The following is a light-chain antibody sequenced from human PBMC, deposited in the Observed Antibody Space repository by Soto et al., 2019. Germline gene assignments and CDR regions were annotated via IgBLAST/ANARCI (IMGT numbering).Light chain of an antibody. Sequence: EIVLTQSPGTLSLSPGERATLSCRASQSVNKNYLTWYQQKPGQAPRLLIYGASSRDTGIPDRFSGSVSGTDFTLTISRLEPEDFAVYYYQQYGSSPITLGQGTRLEIK. V-gene: IGKV3-20*01. CDR1: QSVNKNY. J-gene: IGKJ5*01. CDR2: GAS. CDR3: QQYGSSPIT.